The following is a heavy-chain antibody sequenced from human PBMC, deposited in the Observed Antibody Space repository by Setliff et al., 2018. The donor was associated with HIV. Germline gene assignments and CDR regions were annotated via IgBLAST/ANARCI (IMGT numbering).Heavy chain of an antibody. CDR2: INHSGST. V-gene: IGHV4-34*01. CDR3: AAASSWDPLLDY. J-gene: IGHJ4*02. Sequence: KTSETLSLTCAVYGGSFSNYYWSWVRQPPGKGLEWIGEINHSGSTNYNPSLKSRVTISVDTSMDQFSLKLNSVTAADTAVYYCAAASSWDPLLDYWGQGTLVTVSS. CDR1: GGSFSNYY. D-gene: IGHD6-13*01.